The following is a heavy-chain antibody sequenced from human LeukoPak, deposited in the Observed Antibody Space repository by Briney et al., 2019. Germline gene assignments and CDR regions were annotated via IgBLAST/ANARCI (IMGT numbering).Heavy chain of an antibody. V-gene: IGHV1-2*04. CDR2: INPNSGGT. D-gene: IGHD3-10*01. CDR3: ARDLSSPLAGYYYGSGSTWFDP. Sequence: ASVKVSCKASGYTFTGYYMHWVQQAPGQGLEWMGWINPNSGGTNYAQKFQGWVTMTRDTSISTAYMELSRLRSDDTAVYYCARDLSSPLAGYYYGSGSTWFDPWGQGTLVTVSS. CDR1: GYTFTGYY. J-gene: IGHJ5*02.